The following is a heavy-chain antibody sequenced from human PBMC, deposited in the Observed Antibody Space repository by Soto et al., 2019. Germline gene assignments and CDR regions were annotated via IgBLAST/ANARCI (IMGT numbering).Heavy chain of an antibody. V-gene: IGHV1-46*01. Sequence: QVQLVQSGAEVKKPGASVKVSCKASGYTFTSYYMHWVRQAPGQGLEWMGIINPSGGSTSYAQKFQGRVTMTRDTSTSTVYMELSSLRSEDTAVYYCARDWERLDVSKGYYDFWSGYTYYFDYWGQGTLVTVSS. CDR2: INPSGGST. CDR1: GYTFTSYY. J-gene: IGHJ4*02. D-gene: IGHD3-3*01. CDR3: ARDWERLDVSKGYYDFWSGYTYYFDY.